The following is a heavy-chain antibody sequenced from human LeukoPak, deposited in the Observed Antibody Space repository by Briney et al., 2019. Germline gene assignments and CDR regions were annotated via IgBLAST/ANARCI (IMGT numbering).Heavy chain of an antibody. CDR3: ARDLRIVGATTYYYYGMDV. CDR1: GFTFSSYA. V-gene: IGHV3-30-3*01. J-gene: IGHJ6*02. D-gene: IGHD1-26*01. Sequence: GGSLRLSCAASGFTFSSYAMHWVRQAPGKGLEWVAVISYDGSNKYYADSVKGRFTISRDNSKNTLYLQMNSLRAEDTAVYYCARDLRIVGATTYYYYGMDVWGQGTTVTVSS. CDR2: ISYDGSNK.